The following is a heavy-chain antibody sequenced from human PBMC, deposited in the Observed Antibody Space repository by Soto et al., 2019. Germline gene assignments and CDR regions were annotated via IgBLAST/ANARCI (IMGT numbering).Heavy chain of an antibody. CDR3: ARDLKGGTKLDY. Sequence: QVQLVESGGGVVQPGGSLRLSCAASGFIFSNYAMQWVRQAPGKGLEWMAAISYDGNTQYYADSVRGRFTISRDNSKNTVYVQMISLRAEDTAVYYCARDLKGGTKLDYWGQGTLVTVSS. CDR1: GFIFSNYA. CDR2: ISYDGNTQ. V-gene: IGHV3-30-3*01. D-gene: IGHD1-26*01. J-gene: IGHJ4*02.